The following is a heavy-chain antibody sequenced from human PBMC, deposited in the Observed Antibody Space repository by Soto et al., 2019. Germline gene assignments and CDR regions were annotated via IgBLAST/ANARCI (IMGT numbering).Heavy chain of an antibody. V-gene: IGHV3-66*01. CDR1: GFTVSSNY. CDR2: IYSGGST. CDR3: ARGYGDYVSPIVY. Sequence: GGSLRLSCAASGFTVSSNYMSWVRQAPGKGLEWVSVIYSGGSTYYADSVKGRFTISRDNSKNTLYLQMNSLRAEDTAVYYCARGYGDYVSPIVYWGQGTLVTVSS. J-gene: IGHJ4*02. D-gene: IGHD4-17*01.